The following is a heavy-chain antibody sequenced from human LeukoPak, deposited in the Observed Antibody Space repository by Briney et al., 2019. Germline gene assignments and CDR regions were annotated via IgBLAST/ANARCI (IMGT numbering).Heavy chain of an antibody. CDR3: ARDSVGAIDY. J-gene: IGHJ4*02. Sequence: PGGSLRLSCAASGFTFDDYAMHWVRQAPGKGLEWVSGISWNSGSIGYADSVKGRFTISRDNAKNSLYLQMNSLRAEDTAVYYCARDSVGAIDYWGQGTLVTVSS. CDR1: GFTFDDYA. D-gene: IGHD1-26*01. CDR2: ISWNSGSI. V-gene: IGHV3-9*01.